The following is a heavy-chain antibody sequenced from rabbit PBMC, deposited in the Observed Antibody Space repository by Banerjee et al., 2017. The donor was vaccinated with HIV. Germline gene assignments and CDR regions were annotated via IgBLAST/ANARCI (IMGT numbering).Heavy chain of an antibody. Sequence: QEQLVESGGGLVKPEGSLTLTCKASGFSFSSSYWICWVRQAPGKGLEWIACIYGSDASNTYFANWAKGRFTISRASSTTMTLQMTSLTAADTATYFCARDAYGGNLYYDLWGPGTLVT. CDR3: ARDAYGGNLYYDL. CDR1: GFSFSSSYW. D-gene: IGHD8-1*01. J-gene: IGHJ4*01. CDR2: IYGSDASNT. V-gene: IGHV1S45*01.